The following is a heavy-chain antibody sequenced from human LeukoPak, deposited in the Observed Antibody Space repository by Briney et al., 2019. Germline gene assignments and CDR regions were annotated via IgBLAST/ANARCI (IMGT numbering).Heavy chain of an antibody. V-gene: IGHV5-51*01. Sequence: GESLKISCKGSGYSFTNYWIGWVRQMPGKGLEWMGIIYPGDSDTRYSPSFQGQVTISADKSINTAYLQWSSLKASDTAMYYCARYMGARWSPFDYWGQGTLVTVSS. CDR3: ARYMGARWSPFDY. J-gene: IGHJ4*02. CDR1: GYSFTNYW. CDR2: IYPGDSDT. D-gene: IGHD1-26*01.